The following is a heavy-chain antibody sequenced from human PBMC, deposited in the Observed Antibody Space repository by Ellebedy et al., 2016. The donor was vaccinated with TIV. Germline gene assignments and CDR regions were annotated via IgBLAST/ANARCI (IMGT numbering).Heavy chain of an antibody. V-gene: IGHV3-30-3*01. CDR2: ISYDGTNK. D-gene: IGHD4-17*01. J-gene: IGHJ4*02. Sequence: GESLKISCAASGFTFSTYAMHWVRQAPGKGLEWVAFISYDGTNKYYTDSVKCRFTISRDNSKNTLYLQMNSLRAEDTAVYYCSRHTDYALDYWGQGALVTVSS. CDR1: GFTFSTYA. CDR3: SRHTDYALDY.